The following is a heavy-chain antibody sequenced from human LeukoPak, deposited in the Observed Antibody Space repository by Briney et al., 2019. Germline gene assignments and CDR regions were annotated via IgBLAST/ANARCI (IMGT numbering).Heavy chain of an antibody. V-gene: IGHV4-38-2*02. CDR2: IYHTGST. J-gene: IGHJ4*02. D-gene: IGHD6-19*01. CDR3: ARAPVIAVAGDY. CDR1: GYSISSGYY. Sequence: PSETLSLTCTVSGYSISSGYYWGWIRQPPGKGLEWIGTIYHTGSTYYNPSLKSRVTISVDTSKNQFSLKLSSVTAADTAVYYCARAPVIAVAGDYWGQGTLVTVSS.